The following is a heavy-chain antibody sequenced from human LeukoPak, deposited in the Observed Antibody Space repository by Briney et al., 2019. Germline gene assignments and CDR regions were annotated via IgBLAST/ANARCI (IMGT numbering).Heavy chain of an antibody. CDR3: ARDSPAYDFWSGYYTGGWFDP. CDR1: GGSISSYY. D-gene: IGHD3-3*01. Sequence: PSEALSLTCTVSGGSISSYYWSWIRQPAGKGLEWIGRIYTSGSTNYNPSLKSRVTMSVDTSKNQFSLKLSSVTAADTAVYYCARDSPAYDFWSGYYTGGWFDPWGQGTLVTVSS. J-gene: IGHJ5*02. CDR2: IYTSGST. V-gene: IGHV4-4*07.